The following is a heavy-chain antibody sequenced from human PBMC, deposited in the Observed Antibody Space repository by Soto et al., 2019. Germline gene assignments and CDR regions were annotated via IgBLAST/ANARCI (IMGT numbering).Heavy chain of an antibody. J-gene: IGHJ6*02. Sequence: VASVKVPWKASGSCLISCGRQWVRQAHGQRLEWIGWIVVASGQTNYAQNFRGRVAITRDTSTATAYIELTGLTSEDTAVYFCSADRQDIGVGWWGWGQGTTVTVS. CDR1: GSCLISCG. CDR2: IVVASGQT. D-gene: IGHD2-15*01. CDR3: SADRQDIGVGWWG. V-gene: IGHV1-58*02.